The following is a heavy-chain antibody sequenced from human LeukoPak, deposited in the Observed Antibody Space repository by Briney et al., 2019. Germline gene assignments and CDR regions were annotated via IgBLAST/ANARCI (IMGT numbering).Heavy chain of an antibody. CDR2: INTDTGNT. CDR1: GYTFTSDG. J-gene: IGHJ4*02. D-gene: IGHD5-18*01. V-gene: IGHV1-18*01. CDR3: ARRNSYEDY. Sequence: APVKVSCKASGYTFTSDGISWVRQAPGQGLEWMGWINTDTGNTNYAQKFQGRVTMTTDTSTSTVYMELRSLRSDDTAVYYCARRNSYEDYWGQGTLVTVSS.